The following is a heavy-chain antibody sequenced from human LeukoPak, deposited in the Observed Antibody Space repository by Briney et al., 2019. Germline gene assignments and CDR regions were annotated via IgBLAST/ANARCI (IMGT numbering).Heavy chain of an antibody. J-gene: IGHJ4*02. D-gene: IGHD6-19*01. CDR3: AATGLGAYYFDY. V-gene: IGHV4-30-2*01. Sequence: PSETLSLTCAVSGGSISSGGYSWSWIRQPPGKGLEWIGYIYHSGSTYHNPPLKSRVTISVDRSKNQFSLKLSSVTAADTAVYYCAATGLGAYYFDYWGQGTLVTVSS. CDR1: GGSISSGGYS. CDR2: IYHSGST.